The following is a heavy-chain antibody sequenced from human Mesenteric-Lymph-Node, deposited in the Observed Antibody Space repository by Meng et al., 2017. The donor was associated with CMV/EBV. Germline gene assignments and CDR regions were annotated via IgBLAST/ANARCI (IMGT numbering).Heavy chain of an antibody. Sequence: ASVKVSCKASGDSFTDYKMQWVKQAPGQGLEWMGWIDPKSGGTKYAQKSQGRVTMTGDTSINTVYMELTSLTSDDTAVYYCAREQWLVYYFDSWGQGTLVTVSS. CDR3: AREQWLVYYFDS. V-gene: IGHV1-2*02. CDR2: IDPKSGGT. CDR1: GDSFTDYK. J-gene: IGHJ4*02. D-gene: IGHD6-19*01.